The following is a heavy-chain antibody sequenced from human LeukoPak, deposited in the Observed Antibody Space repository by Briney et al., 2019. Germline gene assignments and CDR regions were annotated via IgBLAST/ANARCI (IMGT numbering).Heavy chain of an antibody. CDR1: GFTFSNAW. V-gene: IGHV3-7*01. J-gene: IGHJ5*02. CDR2: IKQDGSEK. Sequence: GGSLRLSCAASGFTFSNAWMSWVRQAPGKGLEWVANIKQDGSEKYYVDSVKGRFTISRDNAKNSLYLQMNSLRAEDTAVYYCAREVGRYCSSTSCPGRNWFDPWGQGTLVTVSS. CDR3: AREVGRYCSSTSCPGRNWFDP. D-gene: IGHD2-2*01.